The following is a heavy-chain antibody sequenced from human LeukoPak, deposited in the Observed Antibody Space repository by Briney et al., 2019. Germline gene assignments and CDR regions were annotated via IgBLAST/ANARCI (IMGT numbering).Heavy chain of an antibody. CDR2: INHSGST. V-gene: IGHV4-34*01. J-gene: IGHJ3*02. D-gene: IGHD3-22*01. CDR3: ARGGNSGRITMIVVVMKDAFDI. CDR1: GGSFSGYY. Sequence: SETLSLTCAVYGGSFSGYYWSWIRQPRGKGLEWIGAINHSGSTNYNPSLKSRVTISVDTSKNQFSLKLSSVTAADTAVYYCARGGNSGRITMIVVVMKDAFDIWGQGTMVTVSS.